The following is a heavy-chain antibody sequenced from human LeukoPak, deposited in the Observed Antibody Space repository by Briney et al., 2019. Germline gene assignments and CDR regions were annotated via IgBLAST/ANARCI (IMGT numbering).Heavy chain of an antibody. D-gene: IGHD4-23*01. V-gene: IGHV3-74*01. Sequence: GGSLRLSCAASGFTFSSYWMNWVRHVPGKGLVWVSRIASDGSSTTYADSVKGRFSISRDNAKNTLYLQMNSLRVEDTAVYYCARGRPHGNDYWGQGTLVTVSS. CDR2: IASDGSST. CDR1: GFTFSSYW. CDR3: ARGRPHGNDY. J-gene: IGHJ4*02.